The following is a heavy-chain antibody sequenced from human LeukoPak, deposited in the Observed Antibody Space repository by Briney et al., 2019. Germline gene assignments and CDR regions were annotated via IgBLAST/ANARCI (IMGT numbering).Heavy chain of an antibody. V-gene: IGHV4-4*07. CDR2: IYTGGST. CDR1: GASISSYY. D-gene: IGHD4-23*01. CDR3: ARAFGGNSGRYYYYYMDV. Sequence: PSETLSLTCPVSGASISSYYWNWIRQPAGKGLEWIGRIYTGGSTNYNPSLKSRVTISVDTSKNQFSLKLSSVTAADTAVYYCARAFGGNSGRYYYYYMDVWGKGTTVTVSS. J-gene: IGHJ6*03.